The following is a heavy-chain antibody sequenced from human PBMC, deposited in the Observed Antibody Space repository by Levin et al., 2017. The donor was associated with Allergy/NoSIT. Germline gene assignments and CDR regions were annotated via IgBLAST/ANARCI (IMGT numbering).Heavy chain of an antibody. CDR2: IRSTSNYI. V-gene: IGHV3-21*01. Sequence: LSLTCVVSGITSNNYTLTWVRQAPGKGLEWVSSIRSTSNYIHYADSAKGRFTISRDNAKKSLYLQMNSLRVEDTAMYYCASRIASPGGLDVWGQGTTVTVSS. J-gene: IGHJ6*02. CDR1: GITSNNYT. D-gene: IGHD1-1*01. CDR3: ASRIASPGGLDV.